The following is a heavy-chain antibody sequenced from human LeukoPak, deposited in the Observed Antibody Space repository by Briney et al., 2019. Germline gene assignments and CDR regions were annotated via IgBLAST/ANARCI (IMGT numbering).Heavy chain of an antibody. D-gene: IGHD1-26*01. V-gene: IGHV1-69*04. J-gene: IGHJ3*02. CDR2: IIPIFGIA. CDR3: AAIVGATNAFDI. CDR1: GGTFSSYA. Sequence: SVKVSCKASGGTFSSYAISWVRQAPGQGLEWMGRIIPIFGIANYAQKFQGRVTITADNSTSTAYMELSSLRSEDTAVYYCAAIVGATNAFDIWGQGTMVTVSS.